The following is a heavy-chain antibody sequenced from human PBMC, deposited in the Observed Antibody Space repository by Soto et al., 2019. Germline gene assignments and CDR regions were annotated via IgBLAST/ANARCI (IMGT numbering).Heavy chain of an antibody. J-gene: IGHJ4*02. D-gene: IGHD2-15*01. CDR1: GYTFTSYD. CDR3: ARGNEYGGNFDY. CDR2: MNPNSGNT. V-gene: IGHV1-8*01. Sequence: QVQLVQSGAEVKKPGASVKVSCKASGYTFTSYDINWVRQATGQGLESIGWMNPNSGNTGYAQKFQGRDTMTRNTSISTAYMELSSLRSEDTAVYYCARGNEYGGNFDYWGQGTLVTVSS.